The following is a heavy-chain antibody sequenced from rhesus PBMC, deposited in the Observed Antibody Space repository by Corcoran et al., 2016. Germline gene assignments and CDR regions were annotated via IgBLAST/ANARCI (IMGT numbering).Heavy chain of an antibody. Sequence: QVQLVQSGAEVKKPGASVKLSCKASGYTFTSYSINWVRQAPGQGLEWMGGKNPRNGKTGDAKKFQGRVTMTRDTSTSTAYRELSSRRSEDTAVYYCAVRGGYGNYGFGYWGQGVLVTVSS. J-gene: IGHJ4*01. V-gene: IGHV1-200*01. CDR2: KNPRNGKT. CDR3: AVRGGYGNYGFGY. CDR1: GYTFTSYS. D-gene: IGHD4-35*01.